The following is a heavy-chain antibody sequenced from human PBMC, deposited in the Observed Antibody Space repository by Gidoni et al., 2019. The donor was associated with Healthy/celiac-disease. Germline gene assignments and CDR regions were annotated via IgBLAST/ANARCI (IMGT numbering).Heavy chain of an antibody. V-gene: IGHV4-31*03. CDR2: IYYSGST. D-gene: IGHD2-15*01. J-gene: IGHJ5*02. Sequence: QVQLQESGPGLVKPSQTLSLTCTVSGGSISSGGYYWSWIRQPPGKGLEWIGYIYYSGSTYYNPSLKSRVTISVDTSKNQFSLKLSCVTAADTAVYYCARERGPLGYCSGGSCYDGFWWFDPWGQGTLVTVSS. CDR3: ARERGPLGYCSGGSCYDGFWWFDP. CDR1: GGSISSGGYY.